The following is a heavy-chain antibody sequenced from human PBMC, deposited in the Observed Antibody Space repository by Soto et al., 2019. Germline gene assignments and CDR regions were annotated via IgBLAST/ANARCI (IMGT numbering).Heavy chain of an antibody. V-gene: IGHV3-64D*08. CDR3: VKDAGRDFAGTTSSLLGFLYYYYGMDV. J-gene: IGHJ6*02. CDR1: GFTFSSYA. D-gene: IGHD1-7*01. Sequence: GGSLRLSCSASGFTFSSYAMHWVRQAPGKGLEYVSAISSNGGSTYYADSVKGRFTISRDNSKNTLYLQMSSLRAEDTAVYYCVKDAGRDFAGTTSSLLGFLYYYYGMDVWGQGTTVTVSS. CDR2: ISSNGGST.